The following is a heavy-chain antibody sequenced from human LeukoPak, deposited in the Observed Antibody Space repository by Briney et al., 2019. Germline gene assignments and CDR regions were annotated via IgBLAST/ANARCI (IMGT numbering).Heavy chain of an antibody. CDR1: GFTFSSYA. CDR2: ISGSGGST. Sequence: GGSLRLSCAASGFTFSSYAMSWVRQAPGKGLEWVSAISGSGGSTYYADSVKGRFTISRDNSKNTLYLQMNSLRAEDTAVYYCAKVLDYYGSGSYYPYYYYYYGMDVWGQGTTVTVSS. J-gene: IGHJ6*02. D-gene: IGHD3-10*01. CDR3: AKVLDYYGSGSYYPYYYYYYGMDV. V-gene: IGHV3-23*01.